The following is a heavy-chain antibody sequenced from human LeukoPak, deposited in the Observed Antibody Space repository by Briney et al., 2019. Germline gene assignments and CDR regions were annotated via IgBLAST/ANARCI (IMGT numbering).Heavy chain of an antibody. D-gene: IGHD4-11*01. CDR2: INHSGST. V-gene: IGHV4-34*01. CDR3: ARVPYSNYVRYYYYGMDV. CDR1: GGSFSGYY. Sequence: SETLSLTCAVYGGSFSGYYWSWIRQPPGKGLVWIGEINHSGSTNYNPSLKSRVTISVDTSKNQFSLKLSSVTAADTAVYYCARVPYSNYVRYYYYGMDVWGQGTTVTVSS. J-gene: IGHJ6*02.